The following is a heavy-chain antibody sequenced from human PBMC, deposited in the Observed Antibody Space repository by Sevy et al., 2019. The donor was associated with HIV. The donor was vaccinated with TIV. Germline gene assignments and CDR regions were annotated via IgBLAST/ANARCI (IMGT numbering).Heavy chain of an antibody. CDR2: ISWNSDNI. CDR3: TKDISSGLEWLDGDYGMDV. J-gene: IGHJ6*02. CDR1: GFTFDDYA. V-gene: IGHV3-9*01. Sequence: GGSLRLSCAASGFTFDDYAMHWVRQVPGKGLEWVSDISWNSDNIGYADSVKGRFTMSRDNAKNSVYLQMNSLRAEDTALYYCTKDISSGLEWLDGDYGMDVWGQGTTVTVSS. D-gene: IGHD3-3*01.